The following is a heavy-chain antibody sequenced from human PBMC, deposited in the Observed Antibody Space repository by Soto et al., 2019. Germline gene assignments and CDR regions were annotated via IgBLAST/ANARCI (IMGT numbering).Heavy chain of an antibody. V-gene: IGHV3-30-3*01. CDR1: GFTFSSYA. Sequence: QVQLVESGGGVVQPGRSLRLSCAASGFTFSSYAMHWVRQAPGKGLEWVAVISYDGSNKYYADSVKGRFTISRDNSKNPLYLQMNSLRAEDTAVYYCARAPPWHYYYYGMDVWGQGTTVTVSS. J-gene: IGHJ6*02. CDR2: ISYDGSNK. CDR3: ARAPPWHYYYYGMDV.